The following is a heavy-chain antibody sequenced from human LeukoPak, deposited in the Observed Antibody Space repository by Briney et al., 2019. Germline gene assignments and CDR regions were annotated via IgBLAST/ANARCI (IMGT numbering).Heavy chain of an antibody. CDR3: ARDSSTTVTGAFDI. CDR2: IWYDGSNK. V-gene: IGHV3-33*01. Sequence: PGGPLRLSCGASGFTFSRYGMHWVRQAPGKGLEWVAIIWYDGSNKYYADSVKGRFTISRDNSKNTLYLQMNSLRAEDTAVYYCARDSSTTVTGAFDIWGQGTLATVSS. CDR1: GFTFSRYG. D-gene: IGHD4-17*01. J-gene: IGHJ4*02.